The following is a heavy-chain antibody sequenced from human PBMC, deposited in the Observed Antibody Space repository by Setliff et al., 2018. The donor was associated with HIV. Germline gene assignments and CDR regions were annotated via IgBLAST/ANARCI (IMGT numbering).Heavy chain of an antibody. V-gene: IGHV3-21*01. CDR2: ISSSSSYI. D-gene: IGHD5-18*01. CDR3: ASIELAAMVPVDY. Sequence: GGSLRLSCAASGFTFSTYRMNWVRQAPGKGLEWVSSISSSSSYIYYADSVKGRFTISRDNAKNSLFLQMNSLRAEDTAVYYCASIELAAMVPVDYWGQGTLVTV. CDR1: GFTFSTYR. J-gene: IGHJ4*02.